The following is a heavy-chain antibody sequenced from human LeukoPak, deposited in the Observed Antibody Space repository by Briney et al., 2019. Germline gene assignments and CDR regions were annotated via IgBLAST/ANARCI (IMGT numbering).Heavy chain of an antibody. J-gene: IGHJ4*02. CDR1: GFTFSSYA. CDR3: AREFSGSYYNFDY. Sequence: GGSLRLSCAASGFTFSSYAMTWVRQAPGKGLEWVSGISGGGGSTFYADSVKGRFTISRDNAKNSLYLQMNSLRAEDTAVYYCAREFSGSYYNFDYWGQGTLVTVSS. V-gene: IGHV3-23*01. D-gene: IGHD1-26*01. CDR2: ISGGGGST.